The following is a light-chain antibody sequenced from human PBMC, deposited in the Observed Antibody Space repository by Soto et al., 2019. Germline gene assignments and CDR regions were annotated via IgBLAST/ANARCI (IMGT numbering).Light chain of an antibody. CDR3: GSYTTIKTVI. J-gene: IGLJ2*01. CDR2: DVT. Sequence: QSVLAQPASVSGSPGQSITISCTGTSSDVGAYNYVSWYHQHHPGKAPELIIYDVTDRPSGVSTRFSGSKSGNTASLTISGLQAEDEGDYYCGSYTTIKTVIFGGGTKLTVL. V-gene: IGLV2-14*01. CDR1: SSDVGAYNY.